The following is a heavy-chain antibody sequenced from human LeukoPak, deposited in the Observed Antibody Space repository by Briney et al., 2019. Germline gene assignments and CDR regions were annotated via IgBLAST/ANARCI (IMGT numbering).Heavy chain of an antibody. Sequence: GGSLRLSCAASGFTVSTNYMSWVHQAPGKGLEWVSVIYTGGSTYYADSVKGRFIISRDNSKNTLYLQMNSLRPEDTAVYYCARATFWSGYQRDSWYMDVWGKGTPVTVSS. CDR3: ARATFWSGYQRDSWYMDV. D-gene: IGHD3-3*01. J-gene: IGHJ6*03. CDR2: IYTGGST. CDR1: GFTVSTNY. V-gene: IGHV3-66*02.